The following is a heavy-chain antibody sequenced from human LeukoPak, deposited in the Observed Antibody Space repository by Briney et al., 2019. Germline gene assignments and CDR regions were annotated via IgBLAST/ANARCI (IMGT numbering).Heavy chain of an antibody. Sequence: GGSLRLSCAASGFTFSNAWMSWVRQAPGKGLEWVGRIKSKTDGGTTDYAAPVKGRFTISRDDSKNTLYLQMNSLKTEDTAVYHCTRYYGDYRPAFDIWGQGTMVTVSS. D-gene: IGHD4-17*01. CDR2: IKSKTDGGTT. CDR3: TRYYGDYRPAFDI. CDR1: GFTFSNAW. J-gene: IGHJ3*02. V-gene: IGHV3-15*01.